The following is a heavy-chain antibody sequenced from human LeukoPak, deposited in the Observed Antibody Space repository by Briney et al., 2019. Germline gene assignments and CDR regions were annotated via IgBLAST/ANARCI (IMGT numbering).Heavy chain of an antibody. CDR1: GFNFRDAA. V-gene: IGHV3-23*01. J-gene: IGHJ4*02. Sequence: GSLRLSCAASGFNFRDAAMTWVRQAPGKGLEWVSLISFSGDNSYYADSVKGRFTISRDNAKNSLYLQMNSLRDEDTAVYYCAREGRNYYDSSGYLTDKFDYWGQGTLVTVSS. CDR3: AREGRNYYDSSGYLTDKFDY. CDR2: ISFSGDNS. D-gene: IGHD3-22*01.